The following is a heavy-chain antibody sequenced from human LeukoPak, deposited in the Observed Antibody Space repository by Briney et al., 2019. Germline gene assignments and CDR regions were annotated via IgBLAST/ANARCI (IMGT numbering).Heavy chain of an antibody. CDR3: AKDTGPYSPDGGYYFDY. CDR1: GFTFDDYA. J-gene: IGHJ4*02. D-gene: IGHD1-26*01. Sequence: GGSPRPSCAASGFTFDDYAMHWVSQAPGKGLEWVSLISWDGGSTYYADSVKGRFTISRDNSKNSLYLQMNSLRAEDTALYYCAKDTGPYSPDGGYYFDYWGQGTLVTVSS. V-gene: IGHV3-43D*03. CDR2: ISWDGGST.